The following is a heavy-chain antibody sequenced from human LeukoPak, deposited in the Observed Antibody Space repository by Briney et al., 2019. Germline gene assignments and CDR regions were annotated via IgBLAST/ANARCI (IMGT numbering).Heavy chain of an antibody. D-gene: IGHD2-21*01. Sequence: SETLSLTCTVSGGSISSYYWSWIRQPPGKGLEWIGYIYTSGSTNYNPPLKSRVTISVDTSKNQFSLKLSSVTAADTAVYYCARSTEYSWDYWGQGTLVTVSS. CDR3: ARSTEYSWDY. CDR2: IYTSGST. CDR1: GGSISSYY. V-gene: IGHV4-4*09. J-gene: IGHJ4*02.